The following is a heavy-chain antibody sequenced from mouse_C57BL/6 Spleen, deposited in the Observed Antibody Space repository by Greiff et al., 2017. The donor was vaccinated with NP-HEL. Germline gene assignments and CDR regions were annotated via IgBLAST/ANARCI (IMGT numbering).Heavy chain of an antibody. V-gene: IGHV5-4*03. J-gene: IGHJ2*01. Sequence: EVKLVESGGGLVKPGGSLKLSCAASGFTFSSYAMSWVRQTPEKRLEWVATISDGGSYTSYPDNVKGRFTISRDNAKNNLYLQMSHLKAEDTAMYYCARVFRQLRPHYFDYWGQGTTLTVSS. CDR1: GFTFSSYA. CDR2: ISDGGSYT. D-gene: IGHD3-2*02. CDR3: ARVFRQLRPHYFDY.